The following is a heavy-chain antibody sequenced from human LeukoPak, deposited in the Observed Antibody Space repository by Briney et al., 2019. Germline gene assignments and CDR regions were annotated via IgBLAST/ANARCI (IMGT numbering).Heavy chain of an antibody. D-gene: IGHD6-13*01. Sequence: GESLKISCKGSGYRFNAYWIAWVRQMPGKGLEWMGIIYPDDSDTRYSPSFQGQVTISADKSISTAYLQWSSLKASDSAIYYCARSYSSSWSNLGYWGQGTLVTASS. CDR1: GYRFNAYW. CDR2: IYPDDSDT. V-gene: IGHV5-51*01. CDR3: ARSYSSSWSNLGY. J-gene: IGHJ4*02.